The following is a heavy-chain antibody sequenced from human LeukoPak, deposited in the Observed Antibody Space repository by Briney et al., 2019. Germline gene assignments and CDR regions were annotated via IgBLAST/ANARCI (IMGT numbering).Heavy chain of an antibody. D-gene: IGHD3-10*01. J-gene: IGHJ3*02. Sequence: GASVKVSCKASGYTFTGYYMHWVRQAPGQGLEWMGWSNPNSGGTNYAQKFQGRVTMTRDTSISTAYMELSRLRSDDTAVYYCARAADYYGSGSYYTGAFDIWGQGTMVTVSS. CDR3: ARAADYYGSGSYYTGAFDI. CDR2: SNPNSGGT. V-gene: IGHV1-2*02. CDR1: GYTFTGYY.